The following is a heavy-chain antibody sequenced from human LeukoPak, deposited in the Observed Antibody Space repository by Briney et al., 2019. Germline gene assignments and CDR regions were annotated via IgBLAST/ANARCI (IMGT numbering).Heavy chain of an antibody. CDR3: ARENYSSEGLIDL. J-gene: IGHJ5*02. D-gene: IGHD6-25*01. V-gene: IGHV1-2*02. CDR1: GYTFTDYY. Sequence: APVKVSCKASGYTFTDYYIHWVRQAPGQGLEWMGWINPNNDGTNYAQKFQGRVTMTRDTSISTAYMELRWLRSDDTAVYYCARENYSSEGLIDLWGQGTLVTVSS. CDR2: INPNNDGT.